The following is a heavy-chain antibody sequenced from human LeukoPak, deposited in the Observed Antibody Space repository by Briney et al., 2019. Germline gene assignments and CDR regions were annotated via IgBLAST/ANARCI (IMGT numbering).Heavy chain of an antibody. CDR3: AREGGYDFIWGKRYHYGMDV. D-gene: IGHD5-12*01. CDR1: GFTFSSYE. CDR2: ISSSGSTI. Sequence: PGGSLRLSCAASGFTFSSYEMNWVRQAPGKGLEWVSYISSSGSTIYYADSVKGRFTISRDNAKNSLYLQMNSLRAEDTAVYYCAREGGYDFIWGKRYHYGMDVWGKGTTVTVSS. V-gene: IGHV3-48*03. J-gene: IGHJ6*04.